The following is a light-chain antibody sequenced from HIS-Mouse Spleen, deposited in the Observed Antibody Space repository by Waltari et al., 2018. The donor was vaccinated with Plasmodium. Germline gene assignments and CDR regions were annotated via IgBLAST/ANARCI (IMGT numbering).Light chain of an antibody. CDR1: QGISSA. CDR3: QQFNSYPPT. Sequence: AIQLTQSPSSLSASVGDRVTITCRASQGISSALAWYQQKPGKALKLLIYDASSLESGVPSRFSGSGSGTDVTLTISSLQPEDFATYYCQQFNSYPPTFGQGTKLEIK. CDR2: DAS. V-gene: IGKV1-13*02. J-gene: IGKJ2*01.